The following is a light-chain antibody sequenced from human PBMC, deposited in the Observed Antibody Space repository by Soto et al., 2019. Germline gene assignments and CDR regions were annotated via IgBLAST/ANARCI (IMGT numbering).Light chain of an antibody. J-gene: IGKJ1*01. CDR1: QSVSSY. V-gene: IGKV3-11*01. Sequence: EIVLTQSPATLSLSPGERATLSCRASQSVSSYLAWYQQKPGQAPRLLIYDASNRATGTPGRFSGSGSGTDFTLTISSLEPEDFAVYYCQQRGNWPWTLGQGTKVDIK. CDR3: QQRGNWPWT. CDR2: DAS.